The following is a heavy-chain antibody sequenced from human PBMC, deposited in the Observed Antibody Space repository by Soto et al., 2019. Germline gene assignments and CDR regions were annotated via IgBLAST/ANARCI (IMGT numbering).Heavy chain of an antibody. D-gene: IGHD1-26*01. CDR3: AKGGRVGVGATSDY. CDR2: ISYDGSNK. V-gene: IGHV3-30*18. CDR1: GFTFSSYG. Sequence: QVQLVESGGGVVQPGRPLRLSCAASGFTFSSYGMHWVRQAPGKGLEWVAVISYDGSNKYYADSVKGRFTISRDNSKNTLYLQMNSLRAEDTAVYYCAKGGRVGVGATSDYWGQGTLVTVSS. J-gene: IGHJ4*02.